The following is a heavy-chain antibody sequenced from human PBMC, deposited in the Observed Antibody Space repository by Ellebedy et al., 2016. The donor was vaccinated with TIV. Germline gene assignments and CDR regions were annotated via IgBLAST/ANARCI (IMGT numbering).Heavy chain of an antibody. CDR2: ISYDGSNK. D-gene: IGHD6-19*01. J-gene: IGHJ4*02. CDR3: ARGRWGSGGIDY. CDR1: GFTFSSYG. Sequence: GESLKISCAASGFTFSSYGMHWVRQAPGKGLEWVAVISYDGSNKYYADSVKGRFTISRDNSKNTLYLQMNSLRAEDTAVYYCARGRWGSGGIDYWGQGTLVTVSS. V-gene: IGHV3-30*03.